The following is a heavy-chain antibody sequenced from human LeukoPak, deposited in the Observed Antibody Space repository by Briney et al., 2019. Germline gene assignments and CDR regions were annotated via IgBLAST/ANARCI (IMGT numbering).Heavy chain of an antibody. D-gene: IGHD4-23*01. CDR3: ARRDTTFRTWATVVTPDAFDI. CDR2: IYYSGST. V-gene: IGHV4-39*01. J-gene: IGHJ3*02. CDR1: GGSISSSSYY. Sequence: PSETLSLTCTVSGGSISSSSYYWGWIRQPSGKGLEWIGSIYYSGSTYYNPSLKSRVTISVDTSKNQFSLKLSSVTAADTAVYYCARRDTTFRTWATVVTPDAFDIWGQGTMVTVSS.